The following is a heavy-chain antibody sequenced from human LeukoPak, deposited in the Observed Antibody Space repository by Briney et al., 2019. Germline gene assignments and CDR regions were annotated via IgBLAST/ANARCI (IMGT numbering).Heavy chain of an antibody. J-gene: IGHJ4*02. CDR3: TTIVVVTAAHFDY. V-gene: IGHV3-15*01. CDR1: GFTFNNAW. D-gene: IGHD2-21*02. Sequence: RGSLRLSCAASGFTFNNAWMSWVRQAPGKGLEWVGRIKSKTDGGTTDYAAPVKGRFTISRDDSKNTLYLQMNSLKTEDTAVYYCTTIVVVTAAHFDYWGQGTLVTVSS. CDR2: IKSKTDGGTT.